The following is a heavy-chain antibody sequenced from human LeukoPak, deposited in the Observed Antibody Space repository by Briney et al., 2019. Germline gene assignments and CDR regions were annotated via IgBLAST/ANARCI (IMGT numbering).Heavy chain of an antibody. CDR3: ARDTVSGPFVISLDL. Sequence: GGSLRLSCAASGFTFSSSEMNWVRQAPGKGPEWVSHISSGGNTKYYADSVRGRFTTSRDNAKNLLFLQMNSLRDEDTAVYYCARDTVSGPFVISLDLWGQGALVTVSS. V-gene: IGHV3-48*03. J-gene: IGHJ5*02. CDR2: ISSGGNTK. CDR1: GFTFSSSE. D-gene: IGHD3-3*01.